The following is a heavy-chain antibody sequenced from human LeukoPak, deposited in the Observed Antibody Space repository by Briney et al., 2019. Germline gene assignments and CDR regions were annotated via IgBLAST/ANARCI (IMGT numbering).Heavy chain of an antibody. CDR2: SSWNSGTI. CDR3: AKDLAVGTSPRVYAFDV. J-gene: IGHJ3*01. V-gene: IGHV3-9*01. CDR1: GSTFSDYA. Sequence: PGGSLRLSCAASGSTFSDYAMHWVRQVPGKGLEWVGGSSWNSGTIAYGESVKGRATISRDNARNSLYLEVNSLRVEDTALYYCAKDLAVGTSPRVYAFDVWGQGSLVTVSS. D-gene: IGHD1/OR15-1a*01.